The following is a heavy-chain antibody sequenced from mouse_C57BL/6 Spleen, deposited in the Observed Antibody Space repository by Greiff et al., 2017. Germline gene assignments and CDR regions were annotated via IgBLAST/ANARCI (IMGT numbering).Heavy chain of an antibody. J-gene: IGHJ2*01. CDR2: ISDGGSYT. CDR1: GFTFSSYA. Sequence: EVKLVESGGGLVKPGGSLKLSCAASGFTFSSYAMSWVRQTPEKRLEWVATISDGGSYTYYPDNVKGRFTISRDNAKNNLYLQMSHLKSEDTAMYYCARRELRWYYFDYWGQGTTLTVSS. V-gene: IGHV5-4*03. D-gene: IGHD1-1*01. CDR3: ARRELRWYYFDY.